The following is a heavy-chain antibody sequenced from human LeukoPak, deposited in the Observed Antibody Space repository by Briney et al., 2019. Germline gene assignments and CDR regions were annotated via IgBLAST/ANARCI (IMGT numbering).Heavy chain of an antibody. D-gene: IGHD1-1*01. CDR1: GDAISSYY. CDR2: IYGSGST. V-gene: IGHV4-59*01. CDR3: AWEGTSATNRNWFDP. J-gene: IGHJ5*02. Sequence: PSETLSLTCTVSGDAISSYYWSWIRQPPGQGLEWLGHIYGSGSTNYNLSLKSRVTLSVDTSKYQYPLKLSSVTAADTGVYYCAWEGTSATNRNWFDPWGQRTLVPVS.